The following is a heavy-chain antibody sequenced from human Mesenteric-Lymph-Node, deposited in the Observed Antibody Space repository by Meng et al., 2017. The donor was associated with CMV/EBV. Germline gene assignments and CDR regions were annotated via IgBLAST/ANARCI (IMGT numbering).Heavy chain of an antibody. V-gene: IGHV5-51*01. Sequence: KVSCKGSGYSFTSYWIGWVRQMTGQGLEWMGIIYPGDSDTRYSPSFQGQVTISADKSISTAYLQWSSLKASDTAMYYCARGYCTNGVCYDAFDIWGQGTMVTVS. CDR1: GYSFTSYW. J-gene: IGHJ3*02. CDR2: IYPGDSDT. CDR3: ARGYCTNGVCYDAFDI. D-gene: IGHD2-8*01.